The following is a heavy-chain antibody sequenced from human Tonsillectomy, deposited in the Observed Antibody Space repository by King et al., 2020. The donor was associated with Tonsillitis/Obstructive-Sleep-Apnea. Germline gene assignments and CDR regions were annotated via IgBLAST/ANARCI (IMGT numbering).Heavy chain of an antibody. V-gene: IGHV3-49*04. J-gene: IGHJ6*03. CDR3: TRVDRGYSYIYYYYYMDV. CDR1: GFTFGDYA. CDR2: IRSKAYGGTP. D-gene: IGHD5-18*01. Sequence: VQLVESGGGLVQPGRSLRLSCTASGFTFGDYAMSWVRQAPGKGLEWVGFIRSKAYGGTPEYAASVRGRFTISRDDSKSIAYLQMNSLKTEDTAMYYCTRVDRGYSYIYYYYYMDVWGKGTTVTVSS.